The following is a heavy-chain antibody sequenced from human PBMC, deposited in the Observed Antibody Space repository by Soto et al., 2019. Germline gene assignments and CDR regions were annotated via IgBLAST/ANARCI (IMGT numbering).Heavy chain of an antibody. D-gene: IGHD3-22*01. V-gene: IGHV4-31*03. CDR3: ARYYSSGYPGAFDI. J-gene: IGHJ3*02. CDR1: GGSISSGGYY. Sequence: THARTCTVAGGSISSGGYYCRWIGQHPGKGLELIVYIDYGGSPYYHPSLKSRVTISVDTSKNQFSLKPSSVTAADTAVYYCARYYSSGYPGAFDIWGQGTMVT. CDR2: IDYGGSP.